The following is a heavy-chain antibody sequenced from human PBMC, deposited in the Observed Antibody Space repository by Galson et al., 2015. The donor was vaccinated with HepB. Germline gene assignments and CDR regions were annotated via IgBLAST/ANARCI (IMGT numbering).Heavy chain of an antibody. D-gene: IGHD5-24*01. V-gene: IGHV3-21*01. CDR3: GRARGLDGYTSDY. CDR1: GFTFSSYS. Sequence: SLRLSCAASGFTFSSYSMNWVRQAPGKGLEWVSSISSSSSYIYYADSVKGRFTISRDNAKNSLYLQMNSLRAEDTAVYYCGRARGLDGYTSDYWGQGTLVTVSS. CDR2: ISSSSSYI. J-gene: IGHJ4*02.